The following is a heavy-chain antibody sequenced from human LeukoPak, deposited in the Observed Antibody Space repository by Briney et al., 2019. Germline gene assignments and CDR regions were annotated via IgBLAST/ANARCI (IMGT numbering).Heavy chain of an antibody. Sequence: GESLKISCKGSGYSFTCYWIGWVRQMPGKGLEWMGIIYPGDSDTRYSPSFQGQVTISADKSISTAYLQWSSLKASDTAMYYCARHGITGTTGLKFYYYYGMDVWGQGTTVTVSS. CDR1: GYSFTCYW. CDR3: ARHGITGTTGLKFYYYYGMDV. J-gene: IGHJ6*02. CDR2: IYPGDSDT. D-gene: IGHD1-7*01. V-gene: IGHV5-51*01.